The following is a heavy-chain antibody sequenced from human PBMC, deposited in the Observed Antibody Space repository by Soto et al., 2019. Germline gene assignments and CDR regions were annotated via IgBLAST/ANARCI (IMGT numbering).Heavy chain of an antibody. D-gene: IGHD2-2*01. J-gene: IGHJ6*02. V-gene: IGHV5-51*01. CDR1: GYSFTSYW. CDR2: IYPGDSDT. Sequence: GESLKISCKGSGYSFTSYWIGWVRQMPGKGLEWMGIIYPGDSDTRYSPSFQGQVTISADKSISTAYLQWSSLKASDIAMYYCARPGFHCSSTSCPNYYYGMDVWGQGTTVTVSS. CDR3: ARPGFHCSSTSCPNYYYGMDV.